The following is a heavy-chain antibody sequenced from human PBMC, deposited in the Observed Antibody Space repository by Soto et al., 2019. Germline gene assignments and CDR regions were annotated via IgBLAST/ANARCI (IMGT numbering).Heavy chain of an antibody. CDR2: INPSGGST. Sequence: QVQLVQSGAEVKKPGASVKVSCKASGYTFTSYYMHWVRQAPGQGLEWMGIINPSGGSTSYAQKFQGRVTMTRDTSTSTVYMELSSLRSEDTAVYYCAMGLVPAAMEEYYYYYGMDVWGQGTTVTVSS. J-gene: IGHJ6*02. D-gene: IGHD2-2*01. CDR3: AMGLVPAAMEEYYYYYGMDV. V-gene: IGHV1-46*01. CDR1: GYTFTSYY.